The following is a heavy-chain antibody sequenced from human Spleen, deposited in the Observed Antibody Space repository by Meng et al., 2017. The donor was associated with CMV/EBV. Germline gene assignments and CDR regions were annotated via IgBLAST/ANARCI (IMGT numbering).Heavy chain of an antibody. V-gene: IGHV5-51*01. D-gene: IGHD3-9*01. J-gene: IGHJ4*02. CDR2: IYSGDSDT. Sequence: SGYNFANYWMGWVRQMPGKGLEWMGIIYSGDSDTRYSPSFQGQVTISVDKSINTAYLQWSSLKASDTAMYYCARHGRREYTGNSYVGYWGQGTLVTVSS. CDR3: ARHGRREYTGNSYVGY. CDR1: GYNFANYW.